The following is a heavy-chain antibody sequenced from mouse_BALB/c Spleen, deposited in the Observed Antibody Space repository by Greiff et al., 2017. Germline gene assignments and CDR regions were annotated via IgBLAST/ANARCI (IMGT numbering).Heavy chain of an antibody. V-gene: IGHV1-39*01. CDR3: ARWETTVEGYAMDY. J-gene: IGHJ4*01. CDR2: IDPYYGGT. D-gene: IGHD1-1*01. CDR1: GYSFTGYN. Sequence: EVQLQQSGPELEKPGASVKISCKASGYSFTGYNMNWVKQSNGKSLEWIGNIDPYYGGTSYNHKFKGKATLTVDKSSSTSYMQLKSLTSEDSADYDCARWETTVEGYAMDYWGQGTSVTVSS.